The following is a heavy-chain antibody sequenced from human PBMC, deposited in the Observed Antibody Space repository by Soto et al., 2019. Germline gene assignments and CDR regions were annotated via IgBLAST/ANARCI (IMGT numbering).Heavy chain of an antibody. Sequence: QVQLQESGPGLVKPSETLSLTCSVSGGSISTYYWSWIRQPPGKGLEWIGHIFYSGSTNYNPSLKSRVTISVDTSKNQFSLNLSSVTAADTAVYFCARDTYYYNSGTSWHDALDVWGQGTMVTVSS. CDR1: GGSISTYY. CDR2: IFYSGST. D-gene: IGHD3-22*01. J-gene: IGHJ3*01. CDR3: ARDTYYYNSGTSWHDALDV. V-gene: IGHV4-59*01.